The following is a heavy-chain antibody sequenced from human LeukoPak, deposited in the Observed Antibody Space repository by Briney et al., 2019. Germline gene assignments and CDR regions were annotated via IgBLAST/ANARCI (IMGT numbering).Heavy chain of an antibody. J-gene: IGHJ3*02. CDR3: ARRRRIAAAGTDAFDI. CDR1: GGSISSGGYY. V-gene: IGHV4-30-2*01. D-gene: IGHD6-13*01. CDR2: IYHSGDA. Sequence: SETLSLTCTVSGGSISSGGYYWSWIRQPPGKGLEWTGYIYHSGDAYYNPSLKSRATISVDKSKNQFSLKLNSVTAADTAVHYCARRRRIAAAGTDAFDIWGQGTMVTVSS.